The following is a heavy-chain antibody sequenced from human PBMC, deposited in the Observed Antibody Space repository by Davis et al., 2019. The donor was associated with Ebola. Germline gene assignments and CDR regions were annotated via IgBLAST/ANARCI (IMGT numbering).Heavy chain of an antibody. J-gene: IGHJ5*02. CDR1: GGSISCYY. V-gene: IGHV4-59*12. D-gene: IGHD2-15*01. Sequence: SETLSLTCTVSGGSISCYYWSWIRQPPGKGLEWIGYIYYSGSTNYNPSLKSRVTISVDTSKNQFSLKLSSVTAADTAVYYCARGIGAATGWFDPWGQGTLVTVSS. CDR2: IYYSGST. CDR3: ARGIGAATGWFDP.